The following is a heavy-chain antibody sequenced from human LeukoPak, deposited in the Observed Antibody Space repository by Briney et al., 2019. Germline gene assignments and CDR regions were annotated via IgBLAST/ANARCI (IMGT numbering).Heavy chain of an antibody. Sequence: GGSLRLSCAASGFTFSSYEMNWVRQAPGKGLEWVSYISSSGRTIYYEDSVKGRFSISRDNAKNSLYLQMNSLRADDTAVYYCARDRLHYGEYEKTLDYWGQGTLVTVSS. V-gene: IGHV3-48*03. CDR3: ARDRLHYGEYEKTLDY. CDR2: ISSSGRTI. CDR1: GFTFSSYE. D-gene: IGHD4-17*01. J-gene: IGHJ4*02.